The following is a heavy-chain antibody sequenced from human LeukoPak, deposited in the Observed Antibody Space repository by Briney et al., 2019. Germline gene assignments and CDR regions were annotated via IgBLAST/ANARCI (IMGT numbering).Heavy chain of an antibody. CDR2: ISSSSSYI. J-gene: IGHJ5*02. V-gene: IGHV3-21*01. CDR3: ARGVGYYDSSGYNWFDP. CDR1: GFSLSNYS. D-gene: IGHD3-22*01. Sequence: GGSLRLSCAASGFSLSNYSMNWVRQAPGKGLEWVSSISSSSSYIYYADSVKGRFTISRENAKNSLYLQMNSLRAGDTAVYYCARGVGYYDSSGYNWFDPWGQGTLVTVSS.